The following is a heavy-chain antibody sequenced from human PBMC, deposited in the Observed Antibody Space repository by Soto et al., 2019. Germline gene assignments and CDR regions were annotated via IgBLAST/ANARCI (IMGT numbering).Heavy chain of an antibody. V-gene: IGHV4-59*08. CDR3: VRQGIDYLHGLVDV. Sequence: QVQLQQSGPRLVKPSETLSLTCTVSSGPDRSHNWGWIRQPPGRGLEGIGYVYYPGDTAYNPSLRGRVTISADTSTNDISLTLNSVTAADTAVYYCVRQGIDYLHGLVDVWGQGTTVSVSS. CDR2: VYYPGDT. J-gene: IGHJ6*02. CDR1: SGPDRSHN. D-gene: IGHD4-17*01.